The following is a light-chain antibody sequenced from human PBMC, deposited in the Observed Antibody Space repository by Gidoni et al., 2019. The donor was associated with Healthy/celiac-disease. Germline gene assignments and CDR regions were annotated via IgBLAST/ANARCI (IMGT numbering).Light chain of an antibody. J-gene: IGLJ2*01. CDR2: QDS. V-gene: IGLV3-1*01. Sequence: EVTQPPSVSVSPGQTASITCSGDKLGDKYACWYQQKPGQSPVLVIYQDSKRPSGIPERFSGSNSGNTATLTISGTQAMDEADYYCQAWDSHVVFGGGTKLTVL. CDR1: KLGDKY. CDR3: QAWDSHVV.